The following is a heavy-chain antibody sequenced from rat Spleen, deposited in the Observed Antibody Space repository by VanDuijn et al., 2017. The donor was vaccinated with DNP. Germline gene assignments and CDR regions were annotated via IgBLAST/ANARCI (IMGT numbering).Heavy chain of an antibody. D-gene: IGHD4-2*01. V-gene: IGHV5-29*01. CDR1: GVSLTSTS. CDR3: TRATGFDY. CDR2: ISYDGNSY. Sequence: VQLKESGPGLVQPSQTLSLACTVSGVSLTSTSVHWVRQPPGKGLELVAYISYDGNSYYHGDSVRGRFTISRDNAEDTLFLQMIRLRSEDTATYYCTRATGFDYWGQGVMVTVSS. J-gene: IGHJ2*01.